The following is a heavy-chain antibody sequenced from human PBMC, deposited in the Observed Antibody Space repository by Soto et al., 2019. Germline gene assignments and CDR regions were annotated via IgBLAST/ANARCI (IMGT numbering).Heavy chain of an antibody. Sequence: GGSLRLSCEASGFTFIRVSMNWVCQVPGKGLEWVASISSASSETWYADSLKGRFIISRDNAQNSLFLQMNTLRPEDSAIYYCARVAYWGPGTQVTVSS. V-gene: IGHV3-21*01. CDR2: ISSASSET. CDR1: GFTFIRVS. CDR3: ARVAY. J-gene: IGHJ4*02.